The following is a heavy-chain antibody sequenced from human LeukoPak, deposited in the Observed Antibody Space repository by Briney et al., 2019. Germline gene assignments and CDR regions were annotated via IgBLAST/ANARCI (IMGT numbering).Heavy chain of an antibody. V-gene: IGHV3-48*04. CDR2: ISSSSSTI. CDR1: GFTFSNYW. D-gene: IGHD3-10*01. CDR3: ARDSYGSGSYYRIDY. Sequence: PGGSLRLSCAASGFTFSNYWMSWVRQAPGKGLEWVSYISSSSSTIYYADSVKGRFTISRDNAKNSLYLQMNSLRAEDTAVYYCARDSYGSGSYYRIDYWGQGTLVTVSS. J-gene: IGHJ4*02.